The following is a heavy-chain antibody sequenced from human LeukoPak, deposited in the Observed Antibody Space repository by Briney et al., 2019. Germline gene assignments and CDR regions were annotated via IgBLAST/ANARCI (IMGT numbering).Heavy chain of an antibody. J-gene: IGHJ5*02. Sequence: ASVKVSCKASGYTFTSYYMHWVRRAPGQGLEWMGIINPSGGSTSYAQKFQGRVTMTRDTSTSTVYMELSSLRSEDTAVYYCARDGLAYCGGDCYSGWFDPWGQGTLVTVSS. CDR3: ARDGLAYCGGDCYSGWFDP. CDR2: INPSGGST. V-gene: IGHV1-46*01. CDR1: GYTFTSYY. D-gene: IGHD2-21*02.